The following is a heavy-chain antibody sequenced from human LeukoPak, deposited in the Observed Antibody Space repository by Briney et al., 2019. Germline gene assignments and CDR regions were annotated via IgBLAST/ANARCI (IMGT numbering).Heavy chain of an antibody. CDR1: GFTFSSYW. D-gene: IGHD3-16*01. V-gene: IGHV3-20*04. CDR2: ISWNSGSI. CDR3: AETEGGASSY. J-gene: IGHJ4*02. Sequence: PGGSLRLSCAASGFTFSSYWMSWVRQAAGRGLEWVSGISWNSGSIGYADSVKGRFTISRDNAKNSLYLQMNSLRAEDTAVYFCAETEGGASSYWGQGTLVTVSS.